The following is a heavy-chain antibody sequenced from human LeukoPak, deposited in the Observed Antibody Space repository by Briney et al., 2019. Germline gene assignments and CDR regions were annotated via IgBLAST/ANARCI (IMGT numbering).Heavy chain of an antibody. CDR3: ARDGNGDYGEFDY. CDR2: IYYSGRT. CDR1: GGSISNYY. J-gene: IGHJ4*02. Sequence: PSETLSLTCTVSGGSISNYYWSWIRQPPGKGLEWIGYIYYSGRTRYNPSLKSPVTISVDTSKNQFSLKLSSVTAADTAVYYCARDGNGDYGEFDYWGQGTLVTVSS. D-gene: IGHD4-17*01. V-gene: IGHV4-59*12.